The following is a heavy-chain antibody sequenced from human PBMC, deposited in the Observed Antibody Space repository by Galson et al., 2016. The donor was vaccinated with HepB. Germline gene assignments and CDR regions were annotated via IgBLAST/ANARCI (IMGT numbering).Heavy chain of an antibody. CDR2: IYYNGST. CDR1: GGSINYYH. Sequence: SETLSLTCTVSGGSINYYHWTWIRQPPGKGLEWIGYIYYNGSTNYNPSLKSRVTISIDASKNQFSLKLNSVTAADTAVYFCAREVGFAYYMKVWGKGTTVTVSS. J-gene: IGHJ6*03. V-gene: IGHV4-59*01. CDR3: AREVGFAYYMKV.